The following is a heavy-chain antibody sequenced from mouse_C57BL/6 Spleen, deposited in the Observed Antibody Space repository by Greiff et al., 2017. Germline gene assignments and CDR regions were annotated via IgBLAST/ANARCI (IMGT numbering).Heavy chain of an antibody. CDR1: GFTFSDYG. CDR3: AREGSGLYYFDY. D-gene: IGHD1-2*01. Sequence: DVHLVESGGGLVKPGGSLKLSCAASGFTFSDYGMHWVRQAPEKGLEWVAYISSGSSTIYYADTVKGRFTISRDNAKNTLFLQMTSLRSEDTAMYYCAREGSGLYYFDYWGQGTTLTVSS. V-gene: IGHV5-17*01. CDR2: ISSGSSTI. J-gene: IGHJ2*01.